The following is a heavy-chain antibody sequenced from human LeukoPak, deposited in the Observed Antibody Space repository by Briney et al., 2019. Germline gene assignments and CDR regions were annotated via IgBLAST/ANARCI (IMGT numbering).Heavy chain of an antibody. CDR3: ATWGLHFDI. CDR1: GYTFTGYY. J-gene: IGHJ3*02. CDR2: IRPNSGGT. Sequence: ASVKVSCKASGYTFTGYYMYWVRQAPGQGLGWMGWIRPNSGGTNYTQKFQGRVTMTRDTSINTAYMELSRLTSDDTAVYFCATWGLHFDIWGQGTMVIVAS. V-gene: IGHV1-2*02. D-gene: IGHD3-16*01.